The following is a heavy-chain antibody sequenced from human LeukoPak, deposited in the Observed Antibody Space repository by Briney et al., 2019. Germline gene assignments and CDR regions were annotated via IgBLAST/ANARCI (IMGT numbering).Heavy chain of an antibody. Sequence: PGASLRLSCAASGFIFSNYAMSWVRQAPGKGLEWVSAIGGRGSGTYYADSVRGRFTVSRDDPKNTLYLQMNTLRAEDTAVYYCAKWGDYDILTGYYDSDYWGQGTLVTVSS. CDR1: GFIFSNYA. J-gene: IGHJ4*02. CDR3: AKWGDYDILTGYYDSDY. CDR2: IGGRGSGT. V-gene: IGHV3-23*01. D-gene: IGHD3-9*01.